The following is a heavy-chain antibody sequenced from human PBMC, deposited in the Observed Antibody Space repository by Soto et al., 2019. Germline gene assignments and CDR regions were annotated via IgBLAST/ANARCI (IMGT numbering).Heavy chain of an antibody. V-gene: IGHV4-59*01. CDR1: GGSISSYY. J-gene: IGHJ6*03. CDR3: ATSQRGYYYYMDV. Sequence: SQTLSLTCTVSGGSISSYYWSSFRQPPGKGLEWIGYIYYSGSTNYNPSLKSRVTISVDTSKNQFSLKLSSVTAADTAVYYCATSQRGYYYYMDVWGKGTTVTVSS. CDR2: IYYSGST.